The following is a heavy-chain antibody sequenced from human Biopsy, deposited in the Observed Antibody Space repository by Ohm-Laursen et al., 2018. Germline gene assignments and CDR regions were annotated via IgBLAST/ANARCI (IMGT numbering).Heavy chain of an antibody. CDR1: EGTFSNYG. V-gene: IGHV1-69*06. J-gene: IGHJ1*01. D-gene: IGHD3-9*01. CDR3: ATKLTGYFHH. CDR2: NIPILGTG. Sequence: SSVKVSCKIPEGTFSNYGVNWVRQAPGQGLEWLGGNIPILGTGNYAQKFQDRVTVAADTSTSTATMELRSLRSDDTAVYYCATKLTGYFHHWGQGTLVIVSS.